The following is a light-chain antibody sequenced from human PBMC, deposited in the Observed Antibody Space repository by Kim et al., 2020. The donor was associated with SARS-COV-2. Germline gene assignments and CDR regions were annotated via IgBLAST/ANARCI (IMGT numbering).Light chain of an antibody. V-gene: IGKV3-20*01. CDR2: GAS. J-gene: IGKJ4*01. CDR1: QSVSSNN. Sequence: PGERATLSCRASQSVSSNNLAWYQQKPGQAPRLLIYGASIRAAGIPDRFSGSGSGTDFTLTITRLEAEDFAVYYCQQYGRSPRVTFGGGTKVDIK. CDR3: QQYGRSPRVT.